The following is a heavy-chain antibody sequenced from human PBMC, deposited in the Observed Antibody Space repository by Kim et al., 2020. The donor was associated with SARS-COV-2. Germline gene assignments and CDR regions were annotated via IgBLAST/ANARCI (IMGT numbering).Heavy chain of an antibody. D-gene: IGHD3-10*01. J-gene: IGHJ3*02. Sequence: YAQKLQGRVTMTTDTSTSTAYMELRSLRSDDTAVYYCARPIFTMEDDAFDIWGQGTMVTVSS. CDR3: ARPIFTMEDDAFDI. V-gene: IGHV1-18*01.